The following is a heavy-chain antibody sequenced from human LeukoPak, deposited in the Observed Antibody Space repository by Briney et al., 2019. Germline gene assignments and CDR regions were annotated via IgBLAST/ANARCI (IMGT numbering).Heavy chain of an antibody. V-gene: IGHV1-69*13. CDR3: ASSHGGWTGDY. D-gene: IGHD3/OR15-3a*01. J-gene: IGHJ4*02. CDR2: IIPIFGTA. CDR1: GGTFSSYA. Sequence: ASVKVSCKASGGTFSSYAISWVRQAPGQGLEWMGGIIPIFGTANYAQKFQGRVTITADESTSTAYMELSSLRSEDTAMYYCASSHGGWTGDYWGQGTLVTVSS.